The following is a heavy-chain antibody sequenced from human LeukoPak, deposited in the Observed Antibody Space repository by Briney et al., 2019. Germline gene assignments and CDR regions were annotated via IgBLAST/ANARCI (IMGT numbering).Heavy chain of an antibody. CDR3: ARGPLWPDYVWGSHVDY. D-gene: IGHD3-16*01. J-gene: IGHJ4*02. CDR2: INPNSGGT. Sequence: ASVKVSCKASGYTFTGYYMHWVRQAPGQGLEWMGWINPNSGGTNYAQKFQGRVTMTRDTSISTAYMEPSRLRSDDTAVYYCARGPLWPDYVWGSHVDYWGQGTLVTVSS. CDR1: GYTFTGYY. V-gene: IGHV1-2*02.